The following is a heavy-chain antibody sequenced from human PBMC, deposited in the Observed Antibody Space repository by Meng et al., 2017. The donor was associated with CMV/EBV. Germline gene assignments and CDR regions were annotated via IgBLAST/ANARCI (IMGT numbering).Heavy chain of an antibody. Sequence: GGSLRLSCAASGFTFSSYWMHWVRQAPGKGLVWVSRINSDGSSTSYADSVKGRFTISRDNAKNTLYLQMNSLRAEDTAVYYCAREDYYYYNGMDVWGQGTTVTVSS. J-gene: IGHJ6*02. CDR1: GFTFSSYW. CDR3: AREDYYYYNGMDV. CDR2: INSDGSST. V-gene: IGHV3-74*01.